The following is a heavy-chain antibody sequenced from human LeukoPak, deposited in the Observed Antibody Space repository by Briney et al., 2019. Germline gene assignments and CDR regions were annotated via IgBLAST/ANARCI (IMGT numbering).Heavy chain of an antibody. CDR3: ARAGYCSGGSCTGTVDY. J-gene: IGHJ4*02. V-gene: IGHV1-18*01. CDR1: GYTFTSYG. CDR2: ISAYNGNT. Sequence: ASVKVSCKASGYTFTSYGISWVRQAPGQGLEWMGWISAYNGNTNHAQKLQGRVTMTTDTSTSTAYMELRSLRSDDTAVYYCARAGYCSGGSCTGTVDYWGQGTLVTVSS. D-gene: IGHD2-15*01.